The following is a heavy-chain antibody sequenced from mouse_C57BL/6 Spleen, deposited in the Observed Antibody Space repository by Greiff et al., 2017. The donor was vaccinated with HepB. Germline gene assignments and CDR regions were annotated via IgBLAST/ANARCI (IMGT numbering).Heavy chain of an antibody. CDR2: IDPENGDT. V-gene: IGHV14-4*01. J-gene: IGHJ4*01. CDR1: GFNIKDDY. D-gene: IGHD1-1*01. Sequence: VQLQQSGAELVRPGASVKLSCTASGFNIKDDYMHWVKQRPEQGLEWIGWIDPENGDTEYASKFQGKATITADTSSNPAYLQLSCLTAADSAVYYCTVATVVVNYAMDYWGQGTSVTVSS. CDR3: TVATVVVNYAMDY.